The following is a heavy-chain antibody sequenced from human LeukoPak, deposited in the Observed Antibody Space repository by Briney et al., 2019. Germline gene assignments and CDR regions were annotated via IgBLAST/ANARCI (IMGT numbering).Heavy chain of an antibody. J-gene: IGHJ4*02. CDR3: ATPPAIVGGSYSYDLVPFDH. CDR1: GYTLTELS. Sequence: ASVKVSCKVSGYTLTELSMHWVRQAPGKGLEWMGGFDPEDGETIYAQKFQGRVTMTEDTSTDTAYMELSSLRSEDTAVYYCATPPAIVGGSYSYDLVPFDHWGQGTLVTVSS. CDR2: FDPEDGET. D-gene: IGHD1-26*01. V-gene: IGHV1-24*01.